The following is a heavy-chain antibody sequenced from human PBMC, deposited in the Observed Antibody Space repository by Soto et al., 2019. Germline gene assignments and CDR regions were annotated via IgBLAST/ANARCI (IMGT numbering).Heavy chain of an antibody. D-gene: IGHD3-3*01. CDR2: IYHSGST. CDR3: AREPSDFWSGYYTDDY. V-gene: IGHV4-38-2*02. CDR1: GYSISSGYY. Sequence: PSETLSLTCAVSGYSISSGYYWGWIRQPPGKGLEWIGSIYHSGSTYYNPSLKSRATISVDTSKNQFSLKLSSVTAADTAVYYCAREPSDFWSGYYTDDYWGQGTLVTVSS. J-gene: IGHJ4*02.